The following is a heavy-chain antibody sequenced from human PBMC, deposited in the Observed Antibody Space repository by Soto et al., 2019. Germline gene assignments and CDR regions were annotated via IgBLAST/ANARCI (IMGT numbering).Heavy chain of an antibody. J-gene: IGHJ5*02. V-gene: IGHV3-7*01. CDR1: GFTFSTYW. Sequence: SGGSLRLSCAASGFTFSTYWMSWVRQAPGKGLEWVANIKQDGIERYYVDSAKGRFTISRDNAKNSLYLQMNSLRGEDTAVYYCARSGLALPYSASHWFDPWGHGTLVTVSS. CDR2: IKQDGIER. CDR3: ARSGLALPYSASHWFDP. D-gene: IGHD3-22*01.